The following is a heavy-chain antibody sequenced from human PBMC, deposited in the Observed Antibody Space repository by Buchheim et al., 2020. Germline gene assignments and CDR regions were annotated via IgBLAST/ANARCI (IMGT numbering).Heavy chain of an antibody. V-gene: IGHV1-8*01. CDR1: GYTFTSYD. D-gene: IGHD6-13*01. Sequence: QVQLVQSGAEVKKPGASVKVSCKASGYTFTSYDINWVRQATGQGLEWMGWMNPNSGNTGYAQKFQGRVTMTRNTSISTAYMGLSSLRSEDTAVYYCARGHRRCVAAAFGVGRRYYFDYWGQGTL. CDR2: MNPNSGNT. J-gene: IGHJ4*02. CDR3: ARGHRRCVAAAFGVGRRYYFDY.